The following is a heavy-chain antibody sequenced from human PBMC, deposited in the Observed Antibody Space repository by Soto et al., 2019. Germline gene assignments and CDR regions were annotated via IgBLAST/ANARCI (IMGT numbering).Heavy chain of an antibody. D-gene: IGHD6-6*01. CDR2: IWYDGSNK. Sequence: HPGGSLRLSCAASGFTFSSYGMHWVRQAPGKGLEWVAVIWYDGSNKYYADSVKGRFTISRDNSKNTLYLQMNSLRAEDTAVYYCARELSIAARLFGYYLDYWGQGTLVTVSS. J-gene: IGHJ4*02. CDR1: GFTFSSYG. CDR3: ARELSIAARLFGYYLDY. V-gene: IGHV3-33*01.